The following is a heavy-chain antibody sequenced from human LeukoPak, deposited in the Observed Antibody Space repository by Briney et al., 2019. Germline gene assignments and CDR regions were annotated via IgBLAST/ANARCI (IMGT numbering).Heavy chain of an antibody. Sequence: GGSLRLSCAAPGFTFSNSAMSWVRQAPGKGLEWVSTLSGRGITTYYADSVKGRFTISRDNSKNTLYLQMNSLRAEDTAVYYCAKGIYSSGWSYFDYWGHGTLVTVSS. CDR1: GFTFSNSA. J-gene: IGHJ4*01. CDR2: LSGRGITT. CDR3: AKGIYSSGWSYFDY. D-gene: IGHD6-19*01. V-gene: IGHV3-23*01.